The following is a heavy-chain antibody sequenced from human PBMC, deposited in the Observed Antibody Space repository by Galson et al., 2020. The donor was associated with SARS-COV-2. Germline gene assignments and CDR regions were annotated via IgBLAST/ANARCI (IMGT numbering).Heavy chain of an antibody. J-gene: IGHJ6*03. D-gene: IGHD3-3*01. CDR1: GYTFTGYY. CDR3: ARAGGITIFGVVHSYYYYMDV. Sequence: ASVKVSCKASGYTFTGYYMHWVRQAPGQGLEWMGWFNPNSGGTNYAQKFQGRVTMTRDTSISTAYMELSRLRSDDTAVYYCARAGGITIFGVVHSYYYYMDVWGKGTTVTVSS. V-gene: IGHV1-2*02. CDR2: FNPNSGGT.